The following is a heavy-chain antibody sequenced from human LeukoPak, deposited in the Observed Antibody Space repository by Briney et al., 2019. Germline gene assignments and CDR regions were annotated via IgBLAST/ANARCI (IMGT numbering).Heavy chain of an antibody. Sequence: QPGGSLRLSCAASGFTFRSYSMNWVRQAPGKGLEWVSYISSSSSTIYYADSVKGRFTISRDNAKNSLYLQMNSLRAEDTAVYYCARDIVGATTWFDPWGQGTLVTVSS. CDR2: ISSSSSTI. J-gene: IGHJ5*02. D-gene: IGHD1-26*01. CDR1: GFTFRSYS. CDR3: ARDIVGATTWFDP. V-gene: IGHV3-48*01.